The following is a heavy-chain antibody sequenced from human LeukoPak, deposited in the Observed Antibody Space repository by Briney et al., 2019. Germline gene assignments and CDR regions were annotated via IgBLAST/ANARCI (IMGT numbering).Heavy chain of an antibody. V-gene: IGHV4-30-4*01. CDR3: ARVPYYYDSSGPNPFDY. J-gene: IGHJ4*02. Sequence: SETLSLTCTVSGGSISSGDYYWSWIRQPPGKGLEWIGYIYYSGSTYYNPSLKSRVTISVDTSKNQFSLKLSSVTAADTAVYYCARVPYYYDSSGPNPFDYWGQGTLVTVSS. CDR1: GGSISSGDYY. D-gene: IGHD3-22*01. CDR2: IYYSGST.